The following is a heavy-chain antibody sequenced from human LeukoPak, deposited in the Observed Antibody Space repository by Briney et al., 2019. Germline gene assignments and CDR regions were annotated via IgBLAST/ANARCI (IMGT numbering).Heavy chain of an antibody. J-gene: IGHJ4*02. Sequence: GGSLRLSCAASGLTVSTNYMSWVRQAPGKGLEWVSVIYTGGSTYYGDSVKGRFTISRDNSKNTLYLQMYSLRAEDTAVYYCARGGGAYCGSDCYRNFDYWGQGTLVTVSS. D-gene: IGHD2-21*02. CDR1: GLTVSTNY. CDR3: ARGGGAYCGSDCYRNFDY. CDR2: IYTGGST. V-gene: IGHV3-66*01.